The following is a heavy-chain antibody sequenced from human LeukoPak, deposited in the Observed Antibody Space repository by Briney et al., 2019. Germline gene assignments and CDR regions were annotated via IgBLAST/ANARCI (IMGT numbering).Heavy chain of an antibody. CDR1: GGSISSGSYY. V-gene: IGHV4-39*07. CDR3: AGRLRQRLLDY. J-gene: IGHJ4*02. CDR2: INHSGST. D-gene: IGHD4-17*01. Sequence: SETLSLTCTVSGGSISSGSYYWSWIRQPPGKGLEWIGEINHSGSTNYNPSLKSRVTISVDTSKNQFSLKLSSVTAADTAVYYCAGRLRQRLLDYWGQGTLVTVSS.